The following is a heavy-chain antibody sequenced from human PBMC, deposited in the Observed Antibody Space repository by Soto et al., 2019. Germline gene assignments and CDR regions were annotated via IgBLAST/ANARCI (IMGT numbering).Heavy chain of an antibody. CDR3: AREGEWEQGAFDI. J-gene: IGHJ3*02. CDR1: GFTVSSNY. Sequence: GGSLRLSCAASGFTVSSNYMSWVRQAPGKGLEWVSVIYSGGSTYYADSVKGRFTISRDNSKNTLYLQMNSLRAEDTAVYYCAREGEWEQGAFDIWGQGTMVTVSS. V-gene: IGHV3-53*01. D-gene: IGHD1-26*01. CDR2: IYSGGST.